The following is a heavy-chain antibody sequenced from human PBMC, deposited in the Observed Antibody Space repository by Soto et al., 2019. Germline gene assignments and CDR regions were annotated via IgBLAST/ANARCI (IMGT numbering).Heavy chain of an antibody. V-gene: IGHV4-59*01. D-gene: IGHD6-13*01. CDR2: IYYSGST. J-gene: IGHJ4*02. CDR3: ARTYSSSPWYFDY. Sequence: KSSETLSLTCTVSGGSISSYYWSWIRQPPGKGLEWIGYIYYSGSTNYNPSLKSRVTISVDTSKNQFSLKLSSVTAADTAVYYCARTYSSSPWYFDYWGQGTLVTVSS. CDR1: GGSISSYY.